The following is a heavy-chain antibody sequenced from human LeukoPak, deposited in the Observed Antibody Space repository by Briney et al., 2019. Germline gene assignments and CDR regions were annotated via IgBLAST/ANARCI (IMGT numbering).Heavy chain of an antibody. CDR3: AKAIRRYYYGSGPWFDP. CDR2: ISGSGGST. D-gene: IGHD3-10*01. Sequence: GGSLRLSCAASGFTFSSYAMSWVRQAPGKGLEWVSAISGSGGSTYYADSVKGRFTISRDNSKNTLYLQMNSLRAEDTAVYYCAKAIRRYYYGSGPWFDPWGQGTLVTVSS. V-gene: IGHV3-23*01. CDR1: GFTFSSYA. J-gene: IGHJ5*02.